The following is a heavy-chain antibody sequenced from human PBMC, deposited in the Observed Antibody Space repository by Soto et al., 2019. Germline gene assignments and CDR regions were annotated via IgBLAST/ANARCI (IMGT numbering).Heavy chain of an antibody. Sequence: QITLKESGPTLARPTQNLTLTCAFSGFSLSTSGVGVGWIRQPPGKALEWLAVIYWDDSKHYSPSLRSRLTITKDTSKNQVVLTMTNMDPMDTGTYYCAHKGPEDWPLDYWGQGTLVTVSS. CDR1: GFSLSTSGVG. D-gene: IGHD3-9*01. CDR2: IYWDDSK. CDR3: AHKGPEDWPLDY. J-gene: IGHJ4*02. V-gene: IGHV2-5*02.